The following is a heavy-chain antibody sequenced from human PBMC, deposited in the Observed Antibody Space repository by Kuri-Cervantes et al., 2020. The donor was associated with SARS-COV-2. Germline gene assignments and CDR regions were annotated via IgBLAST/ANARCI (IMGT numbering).Heavy chain of an antibody. Sequence: LRLSCTVSGGSISSGDYYWSWIRQPPGKGLEWIGYIYYSGSTYYNPSPKSRVTISVDTSKNQFSLKLSSVTATDTAVYYCAKGWGGYCSSTSCYYYYYGMDVWGQGTTVTVSS. CDR1: GGSISSGDYY. CDR2: IYYSGST. D-gene: IGHD2-2*01. J-gene: IGHJ6*02. V-gene: IGHV4-30-4*01. CDR3: AKGWGGYCSSTSCYYYYYGMDV.